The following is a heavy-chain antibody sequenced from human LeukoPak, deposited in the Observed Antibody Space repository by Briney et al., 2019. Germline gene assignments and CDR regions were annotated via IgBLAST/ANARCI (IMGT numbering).Heavy chain of an antibody. Sequence: PGGSLRLSCVASGFTFSSYGMHWVRQAPGKGLEWVALIWYDGSDKYYADSVRGRFTISRDNSKNTLYLQMNSLRAEDTAVYYCAKDINYDSSGYFIDYWGQGTLVTVSS. J-gene: IGHJ4*02. V-gene: IGHV3-33*06. CDR2: IWYDGSDK. CDR3: AKDINYDSSGYFIDY. D-gene: IGHD3-22*01. CDR1: GFTFSSYG.